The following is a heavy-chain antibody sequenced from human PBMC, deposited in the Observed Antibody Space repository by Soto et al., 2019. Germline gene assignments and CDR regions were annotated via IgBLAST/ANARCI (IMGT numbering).Heavy chain of an antibody. V-gene: IGHV3-30-3*01. CDR2: ISYDGSNK. Sequence: QVQLVESGGGVVQPGRSLRLSCAASGFTFSSYAMHWVRQAPGKGLEWVAVISYDGSNKYYADSVKGRFTISRDNSKNTLYLQMNSLRAEDTAVYYCARDVTMVRGVIIETYYFDYWGQGTLVTVSS. CDR1: GFTFSSYA. D-gene: IGHD3-10*01. J-gene: IGHJ4*02. CDR3: ARDVTMVRGVIIETYYFDY.